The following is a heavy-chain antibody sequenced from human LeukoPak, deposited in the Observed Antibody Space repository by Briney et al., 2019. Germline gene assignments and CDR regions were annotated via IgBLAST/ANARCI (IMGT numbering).Heavy chain of an antibody. CDR3: ARVAGSGSYGYYYYMDV. CDR2: INPNSGGT. Sequence: EASVKVSCKASGYTFTGYYMHWVRQAPGQGLEWMGWINPNSGGTNYAQKFQGRVTMTRDTSISTAYMELSSLRSEDTAVYYCARVAGSGSYGYYYYMDVWGKGTTVTVSS. J-gene: IGHJ6*03. D-gene: IGHD3-10*01. V-gene: IGHV1-2*02. CDR1: GYTFTGYY.